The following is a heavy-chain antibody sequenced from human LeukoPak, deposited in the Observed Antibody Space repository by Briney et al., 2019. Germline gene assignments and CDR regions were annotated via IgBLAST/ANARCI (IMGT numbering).Heavy chain of an antibody. CDR2: INHSGST. D-gene: IGHD3-9*01. CDR3: ARGVLTGYSHYYYYYGMDV. V-gene: IGHV4-34*01. CDR1: GGSFSGYY. J-gene: IGHJ6*02. Sequence: SETLSLTCAVYGGSFSGYYWSWIRQPPGKGLEWIGEINHSGSTNYNPSLKSRVTISVDTSKKQFSLKLSSVTAADTAAYYCARGVLTGYSHYYYYYGMDVWGQGTTVTVSS.